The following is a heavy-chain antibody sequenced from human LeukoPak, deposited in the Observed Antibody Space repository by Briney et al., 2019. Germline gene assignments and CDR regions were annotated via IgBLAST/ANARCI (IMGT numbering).Heavy chain of an antibody. D-gene: IGHD3-10*01. CDR3: ARQAWGRGSGYYRRLDP. J-gene: IGHJ5*02. CDR1: GGLITDYS. Sequence: SETLSLTCSVSGGLITDYSWSWIRQPPGRGLEWIGYISCTGSTTYNPSLQRRVTISKDTPTNEFSLKLSAVTAADTAVYYCARQAWGRGSGYYRRLDPWGLGTLVTVSS. V-gene: IGHV4-59*08. CDR2: ISCTGST.